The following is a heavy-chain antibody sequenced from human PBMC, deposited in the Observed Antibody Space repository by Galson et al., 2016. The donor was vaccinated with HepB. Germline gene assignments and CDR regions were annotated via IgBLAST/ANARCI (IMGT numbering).Heavy chain of an antibody. CDR3: AIGRVGVGSLEN. Sequence: SVKVSCKASGYTFSDYYVHWVRQAPGQGLEWMGCVNPDTGDTTYGDKSQGRVTLTRDRSINTAFLELRSLRSDDTAIYYCAIGRVGVGSLENWGQGTLVTVSS. CDR2: VNPDTGDT. J-gene: IGHJ4*02. V-gene: IGHV1-2*02. D-gene: IGHD1-26*01. CDR1: GYTFSDYY.